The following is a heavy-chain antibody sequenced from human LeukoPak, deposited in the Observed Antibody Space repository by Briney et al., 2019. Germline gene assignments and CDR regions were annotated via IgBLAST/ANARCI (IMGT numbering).Heavy chain of an antibody. Sequence: PGGSLRLSCAASGFTFSSYGMHWVRQAPGKGLEWVAVISYDGSNKYYADSVKGRFTISRDNSKNTLYLQMNSLRAEDTAVYYCAKEADWGAAGTSVSWGQGTLVTVSS. CDR3: AKEADWGAAGTSVS. D-gene: IGHD6-13*01. CDR1: GFTFSSYG. V-gene: IGHV3-30*18. J-gene: IGHJ4*02. CDR2: ISYDGSNK.